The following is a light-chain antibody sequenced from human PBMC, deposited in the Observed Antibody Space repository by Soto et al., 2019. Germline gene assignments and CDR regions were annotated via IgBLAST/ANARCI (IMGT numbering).Light chain of an antibody. V-gene: IGKV1-5*01. CDR2: DAS. CDR1: QSISSW. Sequence: DIQMTQSPSTLSASVGDRVTITCRASQSISSWLAWYQQKPGKAPKVLIYDASSLESGVPSRFSGSGSGTEFNLTISSLQPDYFATYYCQQYNSYSSFTFGQGTKLEIK. CDR3: QQYNSYSSFT. J-gene: IGKJ2*01.